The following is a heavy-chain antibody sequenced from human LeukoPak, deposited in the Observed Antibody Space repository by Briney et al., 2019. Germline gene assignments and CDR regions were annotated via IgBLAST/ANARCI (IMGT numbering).Heavy chain of an antibody. J-gene: IGHJ6*02. V-gene: IGHV3-30-3*01. Sequence: GRSLRLSCAASGFTFSSYAMHWVRQAPGKGLEWVAVISYDGNNKYYADSVKGRFIISRDNSKNTLYLQMNSLRAEDTVVYYCARDLDDSTSVWGQGATVTVSS. CDR3: ARDLDDSTSV. CDR1: GFTFSSYA. D-gene: IGHD3-22*01. CDR2: ISYDGNNK.